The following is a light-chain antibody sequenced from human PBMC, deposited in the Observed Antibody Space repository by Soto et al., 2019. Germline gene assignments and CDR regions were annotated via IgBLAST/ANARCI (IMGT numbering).Light chain of an antibody. Sequence: QSVLTQPPSASGSPGQSVTISCTGTSSDVGGYDYVSWYQQQSGKAPKLIIYEVTNRPSGVPDRFSGSKSGNTASLTVSGLQAEDEADYYCGSYAGISNVIFGAGTKLTVL. CDR2: EVT. CDR1: SSDVGGYDY. CDR3: GSYAGISNVI. V-gene: IGLV2-8*01. J-gene: IGLJ2*01.